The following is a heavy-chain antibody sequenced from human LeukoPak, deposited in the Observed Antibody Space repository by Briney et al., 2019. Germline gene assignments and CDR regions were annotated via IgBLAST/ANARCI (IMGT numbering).Heavy chain of an antibody. Sequence: GGSLRLSCAASGFTFSSYSMNWVRQAPGKGLEWVSSISSSSSYIYYADLVKGRFTISRDNAKNSLYLQMNSLRAEDTAVYYCAKVWARGIPYYFDYWGQGTLVTVSS. CDR3: AKVWARGIPYYFDY. CDR1: GFTFSSYS. D-gene: IGHD3-16*01. V-gene: IGHV3-21*01. CDR2: ISSSSSYI. J-gene: IGHJ4*02.